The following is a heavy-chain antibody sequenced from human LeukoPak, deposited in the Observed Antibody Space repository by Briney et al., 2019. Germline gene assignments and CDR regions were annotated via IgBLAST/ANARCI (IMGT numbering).Heavy chain of an antibody. V-gene: IGHV4-59*08. J-gene: IGHJ4*02. Sequence: SQTLSLTCTVSGYSISSYYWSWIRQPPGKGLEWIGYIYYSGSTNYNPSLKSRVTISVDTSKNQFSLKLSSVTAADTAVYYCARLNKTPTVYYYDSSGEIDSWGQGTLVTVSS. CDR2: IYYSGST. CDR3: ARLNKTPTVYYYDSSGEIDS. CDR1: GYSISSYY. D-gene: IGHD3-22*01.